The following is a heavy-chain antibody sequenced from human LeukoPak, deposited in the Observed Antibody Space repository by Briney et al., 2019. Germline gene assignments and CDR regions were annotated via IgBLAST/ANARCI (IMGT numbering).Heavy chain of an antibody. Sequence: GGSLRLSCVPASGFTFSSHGMHWVRQPPGKGLEGVAGIRFDGTKQYYRDSAKGRFTVSRDDSKNKLYLQMNSMRAEDTAVYYCARNDAYLRLGAWGQGTLVTVSS. CDR3: ARNDAYLRLGA. CDR1: GFTFSSHG. V-gene: IGHV3-33*01. D-gene: IGHD3-16*01. J-gene: IGHJ5*02. CDR2: IRFDGTKQ.